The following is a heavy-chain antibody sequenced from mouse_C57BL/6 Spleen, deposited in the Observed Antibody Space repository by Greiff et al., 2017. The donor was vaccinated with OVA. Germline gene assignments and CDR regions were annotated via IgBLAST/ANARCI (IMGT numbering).Heavy chain of an antibody. CDR1: GYTFTSYW. Sequence: QVQLQQPGTELVKPGASVKLSCKASGYTFTSYWMHWVKQRPGQGLAWIGNINPSNGGTNYNEKFKSKATLTVDKSSSTAYMQLSSLTYEDSAVYYCSRSTTPNYYAMDYWGHGTFVTVSS. V-gene: IGHV1-53*01. J-gene: IGHJ4*01. D-gene: IGHD1-2*01. CDR2: INPSNGGT. CDR3: SRSTTPNYYAMDY.